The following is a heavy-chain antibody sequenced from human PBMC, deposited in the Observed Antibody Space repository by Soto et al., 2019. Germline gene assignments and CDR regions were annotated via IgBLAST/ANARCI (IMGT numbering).Heavy chain of an antibody. Sequence: GASVEVSCKASENTFPYPFPHLVGRAPGQALEWMGWITPFNGNTNYAQKFQDRVTITRDRSMSTAYMELSSLRSEDTAMYYCARSRPSDDAFDIWGQGTMVT. CDR2: ITPFNGNT. CDR1: ENTFPYPF. V-gene: IGHV1-45*02. CDR3: ARSRPSDDAFDI. J-gene: IGHJ3*02.